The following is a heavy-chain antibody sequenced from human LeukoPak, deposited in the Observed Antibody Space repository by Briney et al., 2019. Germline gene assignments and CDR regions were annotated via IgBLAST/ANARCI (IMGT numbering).Heavy chain of an antibody. V-gene: IGHV3-23*01. CDR1: GITLSNYG. Sequence: GGSLRLSCAVSGITLSNYGMSWVRQAPGKGLEWVAGISDSGGSTNYADSVKGRFTISRDNRKNTLYLQMNSLRAEDTAVYFCAKRGVVIRVILVGFHKEAYYFDSWGQGALVTVSS. CDR2: ISDSGGST. J-gene: IGHJ4*02. CDR3: AKRGVVIRVILVGFHKEAYYFDS. D-gene: IGHD3-22*01.